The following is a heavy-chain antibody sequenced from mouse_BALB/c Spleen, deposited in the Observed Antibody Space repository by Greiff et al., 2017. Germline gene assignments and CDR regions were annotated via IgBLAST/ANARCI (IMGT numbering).Heavy chain of an antibody. CDR3: ARSDPYAMDY. CDR1: GYTFTDYA. CDR2: ISTYYGDA. V-gene: IGHV1S137*01. J-gene: IGHJ4*01. Sequence: VQLQQSGAELVRPGVSVKISCKGSGYTFTDYAMHWVKQSHAKSLEWIGVISTYYGDASYNQKFKGKATMTVDKSSSTAYMELARLTSEDSAIYYCARSDPYAMDYWGQGTSVTFSA.